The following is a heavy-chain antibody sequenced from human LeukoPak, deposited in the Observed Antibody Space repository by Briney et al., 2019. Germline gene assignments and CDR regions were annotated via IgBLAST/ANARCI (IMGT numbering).Heavy chain of an antibody. CDR2: IYVTGST. J-gene: IGHJ6*03. CDR1: GGSIINYY. CDR3: ARLKYYDSTGYSPGYYMDV. Sequence: PSETLSLTCTVSGGSIINYYWSWIRQPAGTGLEWVGRIYVTGSTIYNPSLQSRLSMSVDTSTNQFSLRLTSVTAADTAVYYCARLKYYDSTGYSPGYYMDVWGKGITVTVSS. D-gene: IGHD3-22*01. V-gene: IGHV4-4*07.